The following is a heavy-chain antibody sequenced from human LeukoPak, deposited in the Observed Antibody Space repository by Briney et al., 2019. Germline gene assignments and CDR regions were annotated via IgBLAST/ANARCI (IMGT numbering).Heavy chain of an antibody. D-gene: IGHD2-2*01. CDR2: INHSGST. V-gene: IGHV4-34*01. CDR3: ARDQGRYCSSTSCEGFDY. Sequence: PSETLSLTCAVYGGSFSGYYWSWIRQPPGKGLEWIGEINHSGSTNYNPSLKSRVTISVDTSKNQFSLKLSSVTAADTAVYYCARDQGRYCSSTSCEGFDYWGQGTLVTVSS. J-gene: IGHJ4*02. CDR1: GGSFSGYY.